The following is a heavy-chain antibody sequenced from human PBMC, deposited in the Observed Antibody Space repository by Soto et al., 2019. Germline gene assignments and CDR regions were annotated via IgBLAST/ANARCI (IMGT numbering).Heavy chain of an antibody. Sequence: QVQLVESGGGVVQPGRSLRLSCAASGFTFSSYAMHWVRQAPGKGLEWVAVISYDGSNKYYADSVKGRFTISRDNSKNALYLQMNSLRAEDTAVYYCARDGHKLGIDWYCDLWGRGTLVTVSS. CDR1: GFTFSSYA. J-gene: IGHJ2*01. V-gene: IGHV3-30-3*01. CDR2: ISYDGSNK. D-gene: IGHD7-27*01. CDR3: ARDGHKLGIDWYCDL.